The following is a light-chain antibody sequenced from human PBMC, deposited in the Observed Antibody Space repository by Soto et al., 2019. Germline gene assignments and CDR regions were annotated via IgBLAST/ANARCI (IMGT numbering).Light chain of an antibody. Sequence: AIRMTQSPSSFSASTGDRVTITCRASQGISSYLAWYQQKPGKAPKLLIYAASSLQSGVPSRFSGSGSGTDFTLTISSLQPEDFATYYCQQSYSTLWTFGPGTKVDIK. J-gene: IGKJ3*01. CDR1: QGISSY. V-gene: IGKV1-8*01. CDR3: QQSYSTLWT. CDR2: AAS.